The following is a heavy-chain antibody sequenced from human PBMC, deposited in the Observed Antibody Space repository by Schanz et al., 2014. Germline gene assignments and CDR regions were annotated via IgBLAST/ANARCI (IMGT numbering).Heavy chain of an antibody. CDR1: GFVFGDYY. J-gene: IGHJ4*02. CDR3: AASSGWHPSTDY. Sequence: QVQVVQSGGGLVKPGGSLRLSCAASGFVFGDYYMTWIHQAPGKGLEWLSYISDSGTYTNYADSVKGRFTISRDNAKSSLYLQMNSLRVEDTAVYYCAASSGWHPSTDYWGQGTLVTVSS. CDR2: ISDSGTYT. V-gene: IGHV3-11*05. D-gene: IGHD6-19*01.